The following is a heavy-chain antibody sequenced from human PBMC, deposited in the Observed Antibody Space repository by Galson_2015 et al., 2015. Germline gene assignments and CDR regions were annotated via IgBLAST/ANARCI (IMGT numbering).Heavy chain of an antibody. CDR2: IYRDGGT. CDR3: AHRPGSDSSGWYPYNCFDP. Sequence: PALVKPTQTLTLTCTFSGFSLSTSVVGGGWIRQPPGKALEGLALIYRDGGTRSSPSLKSRLTITKDTSKNQVVLTMPNMDPVDTATDYCAHRPGSDSSGWYPYNCFDPWGQGTLVTVSS. V-gene: IGHV2-5*02. D-gene: IGHD6-19*01. J-gene: IGHJ5*02. CDR1: GFSLSTSVVG.